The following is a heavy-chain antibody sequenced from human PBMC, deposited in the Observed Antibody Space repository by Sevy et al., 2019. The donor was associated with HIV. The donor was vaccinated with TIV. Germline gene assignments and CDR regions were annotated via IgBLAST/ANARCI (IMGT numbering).Heavy chain of an antibody. J-gene: IGHJ6*02. Sequence: ASVKVSCKASGDTFNTYDINWVRQATGQGLEWMGWMSPKSGDTGYALKFQGRLTMTRETSISTAYRELGSLRSEDTAVYYCASGGSGDVWNYEYYYYGMDVWGQGTTVTVSS. CDR2: MSPKSGDT. CDR1: GDTFNTYD. V-gene: IGHV1-8*02. D-gene: IGHD3-3*01. CDR3: ASGGSGDVWNYEYYYYGMDV.